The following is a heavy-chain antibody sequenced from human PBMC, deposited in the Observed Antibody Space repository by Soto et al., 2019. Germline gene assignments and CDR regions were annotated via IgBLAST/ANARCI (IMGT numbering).Heavy chain of an antibody. V-gene: IGHV4-30-4*01. D-gene: IGHD3-16*01. J-gene: IGHJ5*02. Sequence: QVQLQESGPGLVKPSQTLSLTCTVSGGSISSGDYYWSWIRQPPGKGLEWIGYIYYSGSTYYNPSLKSRVTTSVDTPKNPFSLKLSSVTAADTAVYYCARSMGAGWFDPWGQGTLVTVSS. CDR2: IYYSGST. CDR1: GGSISSGDYY. CDR3: ARSMGAGWFDP.